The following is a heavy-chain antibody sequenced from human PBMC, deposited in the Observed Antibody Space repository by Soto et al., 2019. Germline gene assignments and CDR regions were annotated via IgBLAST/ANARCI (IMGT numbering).Heavy chain of an antibody. CDR2: ISGSGDGE. CDR3: ARDLDVDY. Sequence: SLRLSCAASGFTFRRYAMTWVRQAPGKGLEWVSDISGSGDGEYYADSVKGRFTISRDEAKNSLYLQMNSLRAEDTAVFYCARDLDVDYWGQGTLVTVSS. CDR1: GFTFRRYA. D-gene: IGHD1-1*01. J-gene: IGHJ4*02. V-gene: IGHV3-23*01.